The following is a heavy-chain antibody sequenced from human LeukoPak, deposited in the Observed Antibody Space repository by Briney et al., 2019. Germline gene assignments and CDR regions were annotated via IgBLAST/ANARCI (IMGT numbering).Heavy chain of an antibody. V-gene: IGHV3-23*01. Sequence: QPGGSLRLSCAASGFTFSSYTVSWVRQAPGKGLEWVSGITGTGSSTYYADSVKGRFTISRDNSKNTLYLQMNRLRAEDTAIYYCTKDALISYRGAWSQSDYWGQGTLVTVSS. CDR3: TKDALISYRGAWSQSDY. CDR2: ITGTGSST. CDR1: GFTFSSYT. J-gene: IGHJ4*02. D-gene: IGHD2-2*01.